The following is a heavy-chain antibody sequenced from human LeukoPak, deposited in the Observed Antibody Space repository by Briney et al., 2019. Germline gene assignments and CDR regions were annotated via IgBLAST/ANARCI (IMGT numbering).Heavy chain of an antibody. Sequence: GASVKVSCKASGYTFTSYAMHWVRQAPGQRLEWMGWINAGNGNTKYSQKFQGRVTITRDTSASTAYKELSSLRSEDTAVYYCATRAVAGTHLTYRGQGTLVTVSS. CDR3: ATRAVAGTHLTY. CDR1: GYTFTSYA. V-gene: IGHV1-3*01. CDR2: INAGNGNT. D-gene: IGHD6-19*01. J-gene: IGHJ4*02.